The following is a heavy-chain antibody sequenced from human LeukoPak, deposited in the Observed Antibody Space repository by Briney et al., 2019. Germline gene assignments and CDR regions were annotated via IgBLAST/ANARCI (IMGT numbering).Heavy chain of an antibody. CDR2: IYHSGST. V-gene: IGHV4-30-2*01. CDR3: ARDEIGSSNFDC. D-gene: IGHD2-15*01. J-gene: IGHJ4*02. Sequence: SQTLSLTCTVSGGSISSGGYYWSWIRQPPGKGLEWIGYIYHSGSTYYNPSLKSRVTISIDRSKNQFSLRLNSVTAADTAVYYCARDEIGSSNFDCWGQGTLVTVSS. CDR1: GGSISSGGYY.